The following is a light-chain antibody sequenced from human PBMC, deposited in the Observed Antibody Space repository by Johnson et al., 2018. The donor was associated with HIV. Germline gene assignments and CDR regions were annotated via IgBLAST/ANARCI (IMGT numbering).Light chain of an antibody. Sequence: QSVLTQPPPVSAAPGQKVTISCSGSSSNIGNKYVSWYQQLPGTAPKLLIYENSKRPSGIPDRFSGSKSGTSATLGITGLQTGDEADYYCGTWDTSLSAGGVFGPGTKVTVL. V-gene: IGLV1-51*02. CDR3: GTWDTSLSAGGV. J-gene: IGLJ1*01. CDR2: ENS. CDR1: SSNIGNKY.